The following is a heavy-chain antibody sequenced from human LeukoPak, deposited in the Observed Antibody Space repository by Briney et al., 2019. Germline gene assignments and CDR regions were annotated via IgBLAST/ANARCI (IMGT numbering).Heavy chain of an antibody. CDR2: FDPEDGET. D-gene: IGHD6-13*01. CDR3: ATPSVIAAAGGWYFDL. J-gene: IGHJ2*01. V-gene: IGHV1-24*01. CDR1: GYTLTELS. Sequence: ASVKVSCKASGYTLTELSMHWVRQAPGKGLEWMGGFDPEDGETIYAQKFQGRVTMTEDTSTDTAYTELSSLRSEDTAVYYCATPSVIAAAGGWYFDLWGRGTLVTVSS.